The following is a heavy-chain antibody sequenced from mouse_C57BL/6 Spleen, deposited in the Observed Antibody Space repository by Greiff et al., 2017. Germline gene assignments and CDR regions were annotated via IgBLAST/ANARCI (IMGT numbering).Heavy chain of an antibody. J-gene: IGHJ4*01. CDR2: INPNNGGT. D-gene: IGHD3-1*01. CDR3: ARSGLFFYAMDY. Sequence: VQLQQSGPELVKPGASVKISCKASGYTFTDYYMNWVKQSHGKSLEWIGDINPNNGGTSYNKKLKGKATLTVDKSSSTTYLELRRLTSEDSAVYYCARSGLFFYAMDYWGQGTSVTVSS. CDR1: GYTFTDYY. V-gene: IGHV1-26*01.